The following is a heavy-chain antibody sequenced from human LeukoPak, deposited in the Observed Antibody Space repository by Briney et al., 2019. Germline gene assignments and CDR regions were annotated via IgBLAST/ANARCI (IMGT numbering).Heavy chain of an antibody. V-gene: IGHV3-23*01. CDR1: GFTFSSYA. D-gene: IGHD3-22*01. CDR3: ARGATYYYDSSGGWYYFDY. J-gene: IGHJ4*02. Sequence: GGSLRLSYAASGFTFSSYAMSWVRQAPGKGLEWVSAISGSGGSTYYADSVKGRFTISRDNSKNTLYLQMNSLRAEDTAVYYCARGATYYYDSSGGWYYFDYWGQGTLVTVSS. CDR2: ISGSGGST.